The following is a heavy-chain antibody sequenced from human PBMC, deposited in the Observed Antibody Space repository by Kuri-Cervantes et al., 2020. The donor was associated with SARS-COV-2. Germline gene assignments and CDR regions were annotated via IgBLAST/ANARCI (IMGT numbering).Heavy chain of an antibody. CDR2: INPNSGCT. CDR3: ARSQHNSYGYYY. V-gene: IGHV1-2*02. J-gene: IGHJ4*02. Sequence: ASMKVSCKASGYTFTGYYMRWVRQAPGQGLEWMGWINPNSGCTNYAQKFQGRVTMTRDTSISTAYMELSRLRSDVTAVYYCARSQHNSYGYYYWGQGPLVTVSS. CDR1: GYTFTGYY. D-gene: IGHD5-18*01.